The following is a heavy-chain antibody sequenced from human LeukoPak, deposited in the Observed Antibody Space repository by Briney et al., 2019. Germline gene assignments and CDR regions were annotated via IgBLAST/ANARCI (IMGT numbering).Heavy chain of an antibody. Sequence: ASVKVSCKASGYTFTSYDINWVRQATGQGLEWMGWMNPNSGNTGYAQKFQGRVTMTRNTSISTAYMELSSLRSEDTAVYYCAKDKITMVRGRRGRSDYFDYWGQGTLVTVSS. CDR3: AKDKITMVRGRRGRSDYFDY. D-gene: IGHD3-10*01. CDR2: MNPNSGNT. V-gene: IGHV1-8*01. J-gene: IGHJ4*02. CDR1: GYTFTSYD.